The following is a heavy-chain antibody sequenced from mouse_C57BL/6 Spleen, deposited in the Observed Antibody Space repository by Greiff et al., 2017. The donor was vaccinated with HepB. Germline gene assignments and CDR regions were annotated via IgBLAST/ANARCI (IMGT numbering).Heavy chain of an antibody. Sequence: QLVESGGGLVQPGGSLSLSCAASGFTFTDYYMSWVRQPPGKALEWLGFIRNKANGYTTEYSASVKGRFTISRANSQSILYLQMNALRAEDSATYYCARYSLYGSSPWFAYWGQGTLVTVSA. CDR2: IRNKANGYTT. CDR1: GFTFTDYY. V-gene: IGHV7-3*01. D-gene: IGHD1-1*01. J-gene: IGHJ3*01. CDR3: ARYSLYGSSPWFAY.